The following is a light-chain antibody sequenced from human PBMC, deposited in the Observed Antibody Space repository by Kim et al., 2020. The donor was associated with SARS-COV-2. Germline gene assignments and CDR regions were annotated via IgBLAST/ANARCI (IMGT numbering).Light chain of an antibody. CDR2: RNN. Sequence: GQRVPISCSGRSSNIGSNYVYWYQQLPGTAPNLLIYRNNQRPSGVPDRFSGSKSGTSASLAISGLRSEDEADYYCAAWDDSLSGWVFGGGTQLTVL. CDR1: SSNIGSNY. J-gene: IGLJ3*02. V-gene: IGLV1-47*01. CDR3: AAWDDSLSGWV.